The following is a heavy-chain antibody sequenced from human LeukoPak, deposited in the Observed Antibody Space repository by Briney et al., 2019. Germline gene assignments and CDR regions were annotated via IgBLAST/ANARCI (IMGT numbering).Heavy chain of an antibody. V-gene: IGHV3-7*01. CDR3: ARDLTD. Sequence: GGSLRLSCAASGFTFSSYSVNWVRQAPGKGLEWVANIKQDGSEKYYVDSVRGRFTISRDNAKNSLYLQMNSLRSEDTAVYYCARDLTDWGQGTLVTVSS. CDR1: GFTFSSYS. J-gene: IGHJ4*02. D-gene: IGHD3-16*01. CDR2: IKQDGSEK.